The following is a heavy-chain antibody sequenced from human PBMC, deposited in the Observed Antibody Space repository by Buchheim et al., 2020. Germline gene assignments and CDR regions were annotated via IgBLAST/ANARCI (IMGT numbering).Heavy chain of an antibody. D-gene: IGHD1-14*01. CDR1: GESFSGHY. CDR3: ARSPHHLATDY. CDR2: INHSGST. V-gene: IGHV4-34*01. Sequence: QVQLQQWGAGLLKPSETLSLTCAVYGESFSGHYWTWIRQPPGKGLEWIGDINHSGSTNYSPSLKGRVTISVDTSKNQFSLKLTAVTAADTAVYYCARSPHHLATDYWGQGTL. J-gene: IGHJ4*02.